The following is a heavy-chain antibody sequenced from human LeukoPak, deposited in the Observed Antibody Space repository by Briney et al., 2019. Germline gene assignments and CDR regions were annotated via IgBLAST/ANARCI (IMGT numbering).Heavy chain of an antibody. V-gene: IGHV3-23*01. CDR3: VRYCTSTTCPSYYFGMDV. CDR1: GFTFSSYA. CDR2: ISGSGGST. Sequence: GGSLRLSCAASGFTFSSYAMSWVRQAPGKGLEWVSAISGSGGSTYYADSVKGRFTISRDNSKNTLYLQMNSLRAEDTAVYYCVRYCTSTTCPSYYFGMDVWGQGTTVTVSS. D-gene: IGHD2-2*01. J-gene: IGHJ6*02.